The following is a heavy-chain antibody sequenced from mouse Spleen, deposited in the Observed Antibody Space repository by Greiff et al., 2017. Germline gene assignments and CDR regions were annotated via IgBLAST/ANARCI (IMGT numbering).Heavy chain of an antibody. CDR3: ARSLTQSYAMDY. J-gene: IGHJ4*01. CDR1: GYTFTSYW. D-gene: IGHD1-1*01. CDR2: IDPSDSYT. Sequence: VQLQQPGAELVRPGTSVKLSCKASGYTFTSYWMHWVKQRPGQGLEWIGVIDPSDSYTNYNQKFKGKATLTVDTSSSTAYMQLSSLTSEDSAVYYCARSLTQSYAMDYWGQGTSVTVSS. V-gene: IGHV1-59*01.